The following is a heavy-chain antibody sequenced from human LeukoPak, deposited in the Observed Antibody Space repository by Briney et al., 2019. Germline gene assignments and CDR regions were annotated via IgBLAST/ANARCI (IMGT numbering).Heavy chain of an antibody. CDR2: ISGSGGNT. V-gene: IGHV3-23*01. D-gene: IGHD3-10*01. CDR3: GKTGSSLSFDY. CDR1: GFTFTTYA. J-gene: IGHJ4*02. Sequence: PGGSLRLSCAASGFTFTTYAMTWVRQAPGKGLEWVSTISGSGGNTNYADSVKGRFTTSRDNSKNTLYLQMNSLRAEDTAAYYCGKTGSSLSFDYWGQGTLVTVSS.